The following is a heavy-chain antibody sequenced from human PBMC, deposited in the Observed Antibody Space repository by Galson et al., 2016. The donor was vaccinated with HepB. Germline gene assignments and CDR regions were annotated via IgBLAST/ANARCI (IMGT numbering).Heavy chain of an antibody. CDR2: FYHSGNS. V-gene: IGHV4-34*11. D-gene: IGHD2-21*01. CDR3: ARVVGMYYFDY. Sequence: SETLSLTCEVYGGSFGGFYWTWIRQPPGKGLEWIGSFYHSGNSYYRPSLQSRVSISVDTSKNQFSLKVSSVTAADTAVYFCARVVGMYYFDYWGQGTLVTVSS. CDR1: GGSFGGFY. J-gene: IGHJ4*02.